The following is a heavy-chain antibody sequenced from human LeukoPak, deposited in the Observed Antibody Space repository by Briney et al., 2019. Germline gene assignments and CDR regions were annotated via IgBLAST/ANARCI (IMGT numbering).Heavy chain of an antibody. V-gene: IGHV3-21*01. CDR2: ISSSSSYI. CDR1: GFTFSSYS. D-gene: IGHD3-16*01. Sequence: PGGSLRLSCAASGFTFSSYSMNWVRQAPGKGLEWVSSISSSSSYIYYADSVKGRFTISRDNAKNSLYLQMNSLRAEDTAVYYCARPVYNDYVWGSLAPGDYWGQGTLVTVSS. J-gene: IGHJ4*02. CDR3: ARPVYNDYVWGSLAPGDY.